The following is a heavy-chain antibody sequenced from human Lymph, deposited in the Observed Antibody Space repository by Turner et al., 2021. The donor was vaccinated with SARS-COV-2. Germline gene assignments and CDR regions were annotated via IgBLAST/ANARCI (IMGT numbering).Heavy chain of an antibody. D-gene: IGHD3-10*01. CDR2: IYYSGST. CDR3: ARGPITMFRGALWSFDI. J-gene: IGHJ3*02. V-gene: IGHV4-31*03. CDR1: GGSISSGGYY. Sequence: QVQLQESGPGLVKPSQTLSLTCTVSGGSISSGGYYWSWIRQHPGKGLEWIGYIYYSGSTYHNPSLNSRVTISVDTSKNQFSLKLSSVTAADTAVYYCARGPITMFRGALWSFDIWGQGTMVTVSS.